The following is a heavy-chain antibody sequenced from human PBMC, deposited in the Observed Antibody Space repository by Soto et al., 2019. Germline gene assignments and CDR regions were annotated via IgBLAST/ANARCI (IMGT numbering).Heavy chain of an antibody. Sequence: SETLSLTCTVSGGSLSSSSYYWGWIRQPPGKGLEWIGSIYYSGSTYYNPSLKSRVTISVDTSKNQFSLKLSSVTAADTAVYYWASLVDRGVTDEYWGQGTLVTVSS. CDR1: GGSLSSSSYY. CDR3: ASLVDRGVTDEY. J-gene: IGHJ4*02. CDR2: IYYSGST. D-gene: IGHD3-10*01. V-gene: IGHV4-39*01.